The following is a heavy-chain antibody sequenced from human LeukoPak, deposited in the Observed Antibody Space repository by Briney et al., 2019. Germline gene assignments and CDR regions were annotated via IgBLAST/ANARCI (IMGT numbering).Heavy chain of an antibody. V-gene: IGHV1-69*05. Sequence: SVKVSCKASGYTFTCYGISWVRQAPGQGLEWMGGIIPIFGTANYAQKFQGRVTITTDESTSTAYMELSSLRSEDTAVYYCARSKSGGYSRYFDYWGQGTLVTVSS. CDR1: GYTFTCYG. CDR2: IIPIFGTA. CDR3: ARSKSGGYSRYFDY. J-gene: IGHJ4*02. D-gene: IGHD3-22*01.